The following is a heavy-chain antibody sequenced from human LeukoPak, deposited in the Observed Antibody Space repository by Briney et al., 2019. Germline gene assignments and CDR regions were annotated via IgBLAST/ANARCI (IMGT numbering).Heavy chain of an antibody. CDR3: ARAGVMITFGGVIVIGAFDI. V-gene: IGHV1-18*01. Sequence: GASVKVSCKASGYTFTSYGIRWVRQAPGQGLEWMGWISAYNGNTNYAQKLQGRVTMTTDTSTSTAYMELRSLRSDDTAVYYCARAGVMITFGGVIVIGAFDIWGQGTMVTVSS. J-gene: IGHJ3*02. CDR2: ISAYNGNT. D-gene: IGHD3-16*02. CDR1: GYTFTSYG.